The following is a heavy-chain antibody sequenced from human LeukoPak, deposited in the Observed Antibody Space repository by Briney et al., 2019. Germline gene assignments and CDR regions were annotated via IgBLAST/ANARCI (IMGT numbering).Heavy chain of an antibody. CDR3: ARLGRGTYYFDY. Sequence: SETLSLTCTVSGGSISSYYWGWIRQPPGKGLEWIGSIYYSGSTYYNPSLKSRVTISVDTSKNQFSLKLSSVTAADTAVYYCARLGRGTYYFDYWGQGTLVTVSS. CDR2: IYYSGST. V-gene: IGHV4-39*01. J-gene: IGHJ4*02. D-gene: IGHD1-7*01. CDR1: GGSISSYY.